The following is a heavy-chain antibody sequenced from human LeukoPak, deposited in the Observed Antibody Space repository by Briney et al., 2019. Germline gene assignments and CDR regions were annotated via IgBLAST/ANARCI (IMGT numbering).Heavy chain of an antibody. CDR1: GFTFSSYG. J-gene: IGHJ4*02. D-gene: IGHD2-2*01. Sequence: PGGSLRLSCAASGFTFSSYGMHWVRQAPGKGLEWVAVIWYDGSNKYYADSVKGRFTISRDNSKNTLYLQMNSLRAEDTAVYYCAKDVPSYCSSTSCYPFDYWGQGTLVTVSS. V-gene: IGHV3-33*06. CDR3: AKDVPSYCSSTSCYPFDY. CDR2: IWYDGSNK.